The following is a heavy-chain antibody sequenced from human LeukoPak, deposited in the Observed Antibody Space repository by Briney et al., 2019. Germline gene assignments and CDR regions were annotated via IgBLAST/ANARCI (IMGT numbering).Heavy chain of an antibody. J-gene: IGHJ4*02. CDR2: IYYSGST. Sequence: SETLSLTCTVSGGSISSYYWSWIRQPPGKGLEWIGYIYYSGSTNYNPSLKSRVTISVDTSKNQFSLKLSSVTAADTAVYYCARGSRDGYGLPFRLWGQGTLVTVSS. CDR3: ARGSRDGYGLPFRL. CDR1: GGSISSYY. D-gene: IGHD5-24*01. V-gene: IGHV4-59*12.